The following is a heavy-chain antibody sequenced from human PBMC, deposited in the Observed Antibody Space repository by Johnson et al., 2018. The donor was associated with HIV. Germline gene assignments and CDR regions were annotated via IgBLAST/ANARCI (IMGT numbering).Heavy chain of an antibody. Sequence: VQLVESGGGLVQPGRSLRLSCAASGFTFDNYAMHWVRQAPGKGLEWVSGITWNSGNIAYADSVKGRFTISRDNAKNSLYLQMNILRVEDTALYYCAKDMAHSGSYHRPLPGSFDIWGQGTMVTVSS. CDR1: GFTFDNYA. CDR2: ITWNSGNI. CDR3: AKDMAHSGSYHRPLPGSFDI. D-gene: IGHD1-26*01. V-gene: IGHV3-9*01. J-gene: IGHJ3*02.